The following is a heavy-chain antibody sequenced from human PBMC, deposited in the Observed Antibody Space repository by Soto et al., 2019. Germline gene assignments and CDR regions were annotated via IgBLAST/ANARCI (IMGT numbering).Heavy chain of an antibody. D-gene: IGHD2-15*01. V-gene: IGHV1-18*01. Sequence: QVQLVQSGAEVKKPGASVKVSCKASGYTFTSYGISWVRQAPGQGLEWMGWISAYNGNTNYAQKLQGRVTMTTDTSTSTAYMELRSLRSDDTAVYYCAGDLVGYCSGGSCYSDAFDIWGQGTMVTVSS. CDR3: AGDLVGYCSGGSCYSDAFDI. CDR2: ISAYNGNT. J-gene: IGHJ3*02. CDR1: GYTFTSYG.